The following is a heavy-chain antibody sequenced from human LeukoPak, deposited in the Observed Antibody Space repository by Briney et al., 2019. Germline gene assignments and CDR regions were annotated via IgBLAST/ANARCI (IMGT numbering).Heavy chain of an antibody. J-gene: IGHJ5*02. CDR2: INHSGST. CDR1: GGSFSGYF. Sequence: SETLSLTCAVYGGSFSGYFWSWIRQAPGKGLEWIGEINHSGSTHYNPSLKSRVTMSVDTSKNQFSLKLSSVTAADTAVYYCVAVATGWVFWFDPWGQGTLVTVSS. CDR3: VAVATGWVFWFDP. D-gene: IGHD6-19*01. V-gene: IGHV4-34*01.